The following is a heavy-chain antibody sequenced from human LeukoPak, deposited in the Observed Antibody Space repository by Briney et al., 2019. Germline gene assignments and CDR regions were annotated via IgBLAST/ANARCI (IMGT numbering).Heavy chain of an antibody. Sequence: SETLSLTCAVFGGSFSGYYWSWIRQPPGKGLEWIGEINHSGSTNYNPSLKSRVTISVDTSKNQFSLKLSSVTAADTAVYHCARSFRFLEWLSRFDPWGQGTLVTVSS. V-gene: IGHV4-34*01. J-gene: IGHJ5*02. D-gene: IGHD3-3*01. CDR3: ARSFRFLEWLSRFDP. CDR1: GGSFSGYY. CDR2: INHSGST.